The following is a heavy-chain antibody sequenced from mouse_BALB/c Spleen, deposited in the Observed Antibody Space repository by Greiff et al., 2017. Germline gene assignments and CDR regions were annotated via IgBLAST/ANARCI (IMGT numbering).Heavy chain of an antibody. CDR2: INPYYGST. V-gene: IGHV1-39*01. Sequence: VQLKQTGPELVKPGASVKISCKASGYSFTDYIMLWVKQSHGKGLEWIGNINPYYGSTSYNLKFKGKATVTVDKSSSTAYMQRNSLTSEDSAVYYCARCGSLYDPMDYWGQGTSVTVSS. CDR1: GYSFTDYI. J-gene: IGHJ4*01. CDR3: ARCGSLYDPMDY. D-gene: IGHD2-3*01.